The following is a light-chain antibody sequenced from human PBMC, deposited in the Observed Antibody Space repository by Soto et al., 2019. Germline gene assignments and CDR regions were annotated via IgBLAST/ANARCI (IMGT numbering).Light chain of an antibody. Sequence: AIQMTQSPSSLSSSVGDRFTITFRASQSISNFLAWYQKKPGKAPKLLIYKASTLQSGVPSRFSGSGPGTDFTLTISCLQSEGFATYYCQQYYSYPLTFGQGTKVDI. J-gene: IGKJ1*01. V-gene: IGKV1-8*01. CDR2: KAS. CDR3: QQYYSYPLT. CDR1: QSISNF.